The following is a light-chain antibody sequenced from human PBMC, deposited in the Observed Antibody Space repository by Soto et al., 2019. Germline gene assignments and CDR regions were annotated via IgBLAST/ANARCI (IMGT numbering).Light chain of an antibody. Sequence: DIQMTQSPSSLSASVGNRVTITCRASQSISTYLNWYLKKPGKAPNLLIYDASRLQSGVPSRFSGSGGGTDFTLSISSVQPEDFATYFSQQSYMDPITFGQGTRLEI. CDR2: DAS. CDR3: QQSYMDPIT. J-gene: IGKJ5*01. V-gene: IGKV1-39*01. CDR1: QSISTY.